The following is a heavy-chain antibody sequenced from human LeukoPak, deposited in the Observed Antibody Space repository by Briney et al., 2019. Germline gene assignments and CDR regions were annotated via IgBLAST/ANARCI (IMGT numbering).Heavy chain of an antibody. V-gene: IGHV1-8*01. J-gene: IGHJ4*02. D-gene: IGHD3-10*01. CDR2: MNPNSGNT. Sequence: ASVKVSCKASGYTFTSYDINWVRQATGQGLEWMGWMNPNSGNTGYAQKFQGRVTMTRNTSISTAYMELSSLRSEDTAVYYCARGTSTYYYGSGSYGYWGQGTLVTVSS. CDR1: GYTFTSYD. CDR3: ARGTSTYYYGSGSYGY.